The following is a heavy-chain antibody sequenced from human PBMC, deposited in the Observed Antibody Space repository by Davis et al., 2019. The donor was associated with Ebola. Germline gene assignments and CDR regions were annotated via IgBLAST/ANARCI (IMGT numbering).Heavy chain of an antibody. CDR2: ISSSGSTI. CDR3: TGIQLWPLDL. J-gene: IGHJ2*01. V-gene: IGHV3-48*03. Sequence: PGGSLRLSCAASGFTFSSYEMNWVRQAPGKGLEWVSYISSSGSTIYYADSVKGRLTISRDNAKNSLYLQMNSLRAEDTAVYYCTGIQLWPLDLWGRGTLVTVSS. D-gene: IGHD5-18*01. CDR1: GFTFSSYE.